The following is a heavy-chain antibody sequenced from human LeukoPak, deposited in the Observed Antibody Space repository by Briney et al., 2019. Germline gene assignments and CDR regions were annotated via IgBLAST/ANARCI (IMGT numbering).Heavy chain of an antibody. CDR2: INPNSGDT. CDR3: ARDLKRRGVTGTWFAP. CDR1: GYTFTDYY. V-gene: IGHV1-2*02. J-gene: IGHJ5*02. D-gene: IGHD6-19*01. Sequence: ASVKVSCKASGYTFTDYYMHWVRQAPGQGLEWMGWINPNSGDTNYAQKFQGRVPMTRDTSISTAYMELSRLRSDDTAVYYCARDLKRRGVTGTWFAPWGQGTLVTVSS.